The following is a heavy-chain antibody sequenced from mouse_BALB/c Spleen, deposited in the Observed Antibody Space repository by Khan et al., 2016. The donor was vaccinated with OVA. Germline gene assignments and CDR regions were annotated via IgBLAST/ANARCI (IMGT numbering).Heavy chain of an antibody. V-gene: IGHV1-20*02. D-gene: IGHD1-1*01. CDR3: EKKNGSDFDY. J-gene: IGHJ2*01. Sequence: QLKQSGPELVKPGASVKISCKASGYSFTGYFMNWVMQSHGKSLEWIGRINPHIGETLYNQKFKGKATLTVDKSYRTVHMELRMLASEDSAVYYCEKKNGSDFDYWGQGTTLKVSS. CDR1: GYSFTGYF. CDR2: INPHIGET.